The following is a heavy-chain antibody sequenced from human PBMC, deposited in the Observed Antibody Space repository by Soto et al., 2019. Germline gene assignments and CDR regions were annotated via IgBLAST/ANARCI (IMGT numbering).Heavy chain of an antibody. D-gene: IGHD2-2*01. V-gene: IGHV1-18*04. J-gene: IGHJ4*02. CDR3: ARDFYHLAYYVDD. CDR2: VSGSNGKT. CDR1: GYTFINHG. Sequence: QVQLVQSEAEVKKPGASVKVSCKASGYTFINHGISWLRQAPGQGLEWMGWVSGSNGKTKYAQKFQARVTMTTETSTSTSYMELRTLTSDDTAVYFCARDFYHLAYYVDDWGQGTLVTVAS.